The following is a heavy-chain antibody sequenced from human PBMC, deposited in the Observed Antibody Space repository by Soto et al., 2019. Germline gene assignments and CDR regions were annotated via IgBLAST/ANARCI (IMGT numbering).Heavy chain of an antibody. Sequence: QVQVVESGGGVVQPGRSLRLSCVASGFTFSNYGMHWVRQAPGKGLEWVAVVSYAGTTNYYADSVKGRFTISRDNSKNTLHLQMNSLRPEDTALYYCTKSRGVRGRPLDDWGQGTLVTVSS. D-gene: IGHD2-8*01. V-gene: IGHV3-30*18. J-gene: IGHJ4*02. CDR1: GFTFSNYG. CDR2: VSYAGTTN. CDR3: TKSRGVRGRPLDD.